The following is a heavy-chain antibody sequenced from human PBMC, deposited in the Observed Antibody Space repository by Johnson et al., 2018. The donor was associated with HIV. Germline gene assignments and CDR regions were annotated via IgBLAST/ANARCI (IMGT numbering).Heavy chain of an antibody. Sequence: QVQLVESGGGVVQPGRSLRLSCAASGFTFSSYAMHWVRQAPGKGLEWVAVISYDGSNKYYADSVKGRFTISRDSSKNTLYLQMNSLRPEDTAVYYCAKDRNWGRLFDGFDIWGRGTM. CDR1: GFTFSSYA. J-gene: IGHJ3*02. CDR3: AKDRNWGRLFDGFDI. V-gene: IGHV3-30*04. D-gene: IGHD7-27*01. CDR2: ISYDGSNK.